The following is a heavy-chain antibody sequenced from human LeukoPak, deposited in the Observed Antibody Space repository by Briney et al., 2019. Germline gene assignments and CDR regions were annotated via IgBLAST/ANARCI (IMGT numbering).Heavy chain of an antibody. D-gene: IGHD3-10*01. CDR1: GGSFSGHY. CDR2: IYHSGST. V-gene: IGHV4-34*01. CDR3: ARVGAYGSGSYLSWLDY. Sequence: PSETLSLTCAVYGGSFSGHYWSWIRQPPGKGLEWIGEIYHSGSTNYNPSLKSRVTISVDTSKNQFSLKLSSVTAADTAVYYCARVGAYGSGSYLSWLDYWGQGTLVTVSS. J-gene: IGHJ4*02.